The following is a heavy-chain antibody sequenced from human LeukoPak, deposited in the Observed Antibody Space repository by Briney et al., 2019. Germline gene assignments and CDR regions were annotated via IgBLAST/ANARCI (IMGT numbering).Heavy chain of an antibody. V-gene: IGHV3-7*04. CDR3: ARDRSPLLYYGMDV. J-gene: IGHJ6*02. Sequence: PGGSLGLSCAASGFTFSSYWMSWVRQAPGKGLEWVANIKQDGSEKYYVDSVKGRFTISRDNAKNSLYLQMNSLRAEDTAVYYCARDRSPLLYYGMDVWGQGTTVTVSS. CDR1: GFTFSSYW. CDR2: IKQDGSEK.